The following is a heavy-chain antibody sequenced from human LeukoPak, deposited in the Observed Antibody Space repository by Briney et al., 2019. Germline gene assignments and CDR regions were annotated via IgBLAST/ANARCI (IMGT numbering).Heavy chain of an antibody. D-gene: IGHD4-17*01. V-gene: IGHV3-30*04. CDR3: ARAGLTYLTTVTTWFAY. CDR1: GFTFSSYA. J-gene: IGHJ4*02. Sequence: GGSLRLSCAASGFTFSSYAMYWVRQAPGKGLEWVAVISYDGSNKYYADSVKGRFTISRDNSKNTLYLQVNSLRAEDTAVYYCARAGLTYLTTVTTWFAYWGQGTLVTVSS. CDR2: ISYDGSNK.